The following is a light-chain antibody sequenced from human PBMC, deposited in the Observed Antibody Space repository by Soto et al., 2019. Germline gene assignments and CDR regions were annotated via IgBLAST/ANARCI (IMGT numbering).Light chain of an antibody. CDR3: QQYGSSPWT. CDR2: GAS. Sequence: EIVLTQSPATLSLSPGERATPSSRASQSVSSSYLAWYQQKPGQAPRLLIYGASSRATGIPDRFSGSGSGTDFTLTISRLEPEDFAVYYCQQYGSSPWTFGQGTKVDIK. V-gene: IGKV3-20*01. CDR1: QSVSSSY. J-gene: IGKJ1*01.